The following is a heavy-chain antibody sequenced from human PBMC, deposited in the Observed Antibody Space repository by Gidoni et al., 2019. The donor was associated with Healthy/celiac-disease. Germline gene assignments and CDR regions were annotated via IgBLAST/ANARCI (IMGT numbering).Heavy chain of an antibody. J-gene: IGHJ5*02. Sequence: QITLKESGPTPVKPTQTLTLTCTFSGFSLSTSGVGVGWIRQPPGKALEWLALIYCDDYKRYSPSLKGRLTITKETSKNQVVLTMTNMDPVDTATYYCAHLGTTVTSWGQGTLVTVSS. D-gene: IGHD4-17*01. CDR2: IYCDDYK. CDR1: GFSLSTSGVG. V-gene: IGHV2-5*02. CDR3: AHLGTTVTS.